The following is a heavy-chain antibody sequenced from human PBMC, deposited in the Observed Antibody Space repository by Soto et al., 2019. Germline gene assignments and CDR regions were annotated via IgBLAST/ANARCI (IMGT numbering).Heavy chain of an antibody. CDR2: IYYSGST. J-gene: IGHJ4*02. V-gene: IGHV4-31*03. CDR1: GGSISSGGYY. CDR3: ARSFIVVVPAAQYYFDY. D-gene: IGHD2-2*01. Sequence: SETLSLTCTVSGGSISSGGYYWSWIRQHPGKGLEWIGYIYYSGSTYYNPSLKSRVTISVDTSKNQFSLKLSSVTAADTAVYYCARSFIVVVPAAQYYFDYWGQGTLVTVSS.